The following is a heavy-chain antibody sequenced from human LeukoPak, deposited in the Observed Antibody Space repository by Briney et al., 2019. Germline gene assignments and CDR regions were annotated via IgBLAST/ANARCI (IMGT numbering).Heavy chain of an antibody. Sequence: RAGGSLRLSCAASGFTFDDYGMSWVRQAPGKGLEWVSGINWNGGSTGYADSVKGRFTISRDNAKNSLYLQMNSLRAEDTALYYCAREDLLVPSDYYYYMDVWGKGTTVTVSS. D-gene: IGHD6-6*01. V-gene: IGHV3-20*04. J-gene: IGHJ6*03. CDR1: GFTFDDYG. CDR3: AREDLLVPSDYYYYMDV. CDR2: INWNGGST.